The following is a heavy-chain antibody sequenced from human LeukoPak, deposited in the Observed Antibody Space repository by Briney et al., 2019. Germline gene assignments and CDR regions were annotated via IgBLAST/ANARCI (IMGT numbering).Heavy chain of an antibody. D-gene: IGHD3-22*01. CDR3: ARALYYYDSSFDY. J-gene: IGHJ4*02. CDR1: GFTVSSNY. CDR2: IYSGGST. V-gene: IGHV3-53*01. Sequence: GGSLRLSCAASGFTVSSNYMSWLRQAPGKGLESVSVIYSGGSTYYADSVKGRFTISRDNSKNTLYLQMNSLRAEDTSVYYCARALYYYDSSFDYWGQGTLVTVSS.